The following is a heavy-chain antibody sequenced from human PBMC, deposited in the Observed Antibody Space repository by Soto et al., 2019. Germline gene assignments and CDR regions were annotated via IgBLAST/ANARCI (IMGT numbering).Heavy chain of an antibody. J-gene: IGHJ6*02. D-gene: IGHD6-13*01. CDR2: FSAYNGNT. V-gene: IGHV1-18*01. CDR3: ASFSIAATDPYGMDV. CDR1: GYTFTSYG. Sequence: QVQLVQSGAEVKKPGASVKVSCKASGYTFTSYGISWVRQAPGQGLEWMGWFSAYNGNTNYAQKLQGRVTMTTDTSTSTAYMELRSLRSDDTAVYYCASFSIAATDPYGMDVWGQGTTVTVSS.